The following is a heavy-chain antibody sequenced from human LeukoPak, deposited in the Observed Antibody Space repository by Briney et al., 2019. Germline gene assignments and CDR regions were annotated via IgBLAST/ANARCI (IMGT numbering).Heavy chain of an antibody. CDR1: GFTFSSYG. J-gene: IGHJ4*02. Sequence: GRSLRLSCAASGFTFSSYGMHWVRQAPGKGLEWVAVIWYDGSNKYYADSVKGRFTISRDNSKNTLYLQMNSLRAEDTAVYYCAKFGEDYYDSHLDYWGQGTLVTVSS. V-gene: IGHV3-33*06. CDR2: IWYDGSNK. D-gene: IGHD3-22*01. CDR3: AKFGEDYYDSHLDY.